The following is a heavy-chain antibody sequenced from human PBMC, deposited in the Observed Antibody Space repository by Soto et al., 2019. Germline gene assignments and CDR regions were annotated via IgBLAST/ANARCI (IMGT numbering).Heavy chain of an antibody. J-gene: IGHJ6*02. V-gene: IGHV1-2*02. CDR1: GYTFNGYF. CDR3: ARGREMDV. Sequence: QVHLVQSGSEVKKPGASVKVSCKASGYTFNGYFMQWARQAPEQGLEWMAWINPNGGTTNYAQKFKGRVTVTRDTSINTVYMELSRLTSDDTAVYYCARGREMDVWGQGTTVTVSS. D-gene: IGHD3-10*01. CDR2: INPNGGTT.